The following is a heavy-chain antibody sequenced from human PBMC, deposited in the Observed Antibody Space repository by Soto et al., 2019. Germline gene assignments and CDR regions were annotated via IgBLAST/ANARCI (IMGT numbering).Heavy chain of an antibody. Sequence: TSETLSLTCAVSGGSISSSNWWSWVRQPPGKGLEWIGEIYHSGSTNYNPSLKSRVTISVDKSKNQFSLKLSSVTAADTAVYYCARDRAIGSGSYYRPFDPWGQGTLVTVS. CDR1: GGSISSSNW. J-gene: IGHJ5*02. D-gene: IGHD3-10*01. CDR2: IYHSGST. V-gene: IGHV4-4*02. CDR3: ARDRAIGSGSYYRPFDP.